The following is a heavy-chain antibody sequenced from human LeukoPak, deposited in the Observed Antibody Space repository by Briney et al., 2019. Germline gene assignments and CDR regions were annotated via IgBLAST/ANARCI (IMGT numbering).Heavy chain of an antibody. CDR1: GGSISSSNYY. J-gene: IGHJ4*02. D-gene: IGHD3-10*01. CDR2: IYSRGST. Sequence: PSETLSLTCIVSGGSISSSNYYWGWIRQSPGKRLEWIGSIYSRGSTYYNPSLKSRVTMSVDTSKNQFSLKLSSVTAADTAVYYCARDSYYYGSGSYPFDYWGQGTLVTVSS. CDR3: ARDSYYYGSGSYPFDY. V-gene: IGHV4-39*07.